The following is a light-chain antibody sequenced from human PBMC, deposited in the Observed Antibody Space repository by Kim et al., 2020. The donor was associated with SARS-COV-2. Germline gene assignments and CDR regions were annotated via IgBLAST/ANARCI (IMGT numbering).Light chain of an antibody. CDR3: QAWDSIVV. CDR1: KLGDKY. Sequence: SYELTQPPSVSVSPGQTASITCSGDKLGDKYACWYQQKPGQSPVLVIYQDSKRPSGIPERFSGSNSGNTATLTISGTQAMDEADYYCQAWDSIVVFGAGTQLTVL. CDR2: QDS. V-gene: IGLV3-1*01. J-gene: IGLJ2*01.